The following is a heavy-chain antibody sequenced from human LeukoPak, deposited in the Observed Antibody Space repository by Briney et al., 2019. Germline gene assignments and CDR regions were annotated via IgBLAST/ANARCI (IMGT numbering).Heavy chain of an antibody. CDR2: ISSSSSTI. Sequence: PGGSLRLSSAASGFTFSSYSMNWVRQAPGKGLEWVSYISSSSSTIYYADSVKGRFTISRDNAKNSLYLQMNSLRAEDTAVYYCARGFRVFDYWGQGTLVTVSS. CDR1: GFTFSSYS. CDR3: ARGFRVFDY. V-gene: IGHV3-48*01. J-gene: IGHJ4*02.